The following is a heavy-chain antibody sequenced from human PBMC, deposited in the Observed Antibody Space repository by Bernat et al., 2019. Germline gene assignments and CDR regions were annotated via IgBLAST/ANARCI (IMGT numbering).Heavy chain of an antibody. Sequence: EVQLVESGGGLIQPGGSLRLSCAASGFTVSSNYMSWVRQAPGKGLEWVSVIYSGGSTYYADSVKGRFTISRDNSKNTLYLQMNSLRAEDTAVYYCARDSSTVTSWNAFDIWGKGTMVTVSS. J-gene: IGHJ3*02. CDR3: ARDSSTVTSWNAFDI. CDR2: IYSGGST. V-gene: IGHV3-53*01. D-gene: IGHD4-11*01. CDR1: GFTVSSNY.